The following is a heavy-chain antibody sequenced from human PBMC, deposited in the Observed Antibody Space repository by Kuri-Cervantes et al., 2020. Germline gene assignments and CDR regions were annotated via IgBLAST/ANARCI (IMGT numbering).Heavy chain of an antibody. D-gene: IGHD2-15*01. J-gene: IGHJ4*02. CDR3: ARDGWDIVVVVAATHGNYFDY. CDR1: GFTFSSYA. V-gene: IGHV3-30*01. Sequence: GESLKISCAASGFTFSSYAMHWVRQAPGKGLEWVAVISYDGSNKYYADSVKGRFTIPRDNSKNTLYLQMNSLRAEDTAVYYCARDGWDIVVVVAATHGNYFDYWGQGTLVTVSS. CDR2: ISYDGSNK.